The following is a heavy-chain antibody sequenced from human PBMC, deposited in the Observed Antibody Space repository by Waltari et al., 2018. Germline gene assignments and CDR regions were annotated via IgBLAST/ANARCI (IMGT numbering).Heavy chain of an antibody. CDR3: ARIWFGELIPNRRGMDV. CDR1: GGSMSSNY. J-gene: IGHJ6*02. Sequence: QMQLQESGPGLVRPSETLALTCNVPGGSMSSNYCGWIRQPPGHGMEWIGYIFYNGKTDYNPSLKSRVSITIDTSKNQFSLKLTSLTAAETAVYYCARIWFGELIPNRRGMDVWDQGTTVSVSS. D-gene: IGHD3-10*01. V-gene: IGHV4-59*01. CDR2: IFYNGKT.